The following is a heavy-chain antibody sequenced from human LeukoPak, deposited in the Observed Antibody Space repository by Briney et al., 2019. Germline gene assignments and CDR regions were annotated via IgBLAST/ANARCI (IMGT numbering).Heavy chain of an antibody. J-gene: IGHJ4*02. CDR1: GYTFTGYY. V-gene: IGHV1-2*02. CDR2: INPNSGGT. Sequence: ASVKVSCKASGYTFTGYYMHWVRQAPGQGLEWMGWINPNSGGTNYAQKFQGRVTMTRDTSISTAYMELSRLRSDDTAVYYCARVGCSGGSCYVRSLEYWGQGTLVTVSS. D-gene: IGHD2-15*01. CDR3: ARVGCSGGSCYVRSLEY.